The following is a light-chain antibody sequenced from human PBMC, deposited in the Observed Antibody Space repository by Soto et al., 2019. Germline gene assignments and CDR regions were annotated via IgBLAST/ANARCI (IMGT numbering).Light chain of an antibody. V-gene: IGKV1-5*03. CDR1: QTISSW. CDR2: KAS. J-gene: IGKJ1*01. Sequence: DIQMTQPPSTLSVSVGDRFTITCRASQTISSWLAWYQQKPGKAPKLLIYKASTLKSGVPSRFSGSGSGTEFTLTISSLQPDDFATYYCQHYNSYSEEFGQGTKV. CDR3: QHYNSYSEE.